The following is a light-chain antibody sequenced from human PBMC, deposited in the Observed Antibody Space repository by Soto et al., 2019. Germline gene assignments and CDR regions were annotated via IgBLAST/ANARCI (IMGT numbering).Light chain of an antibody. CDR2: RAS. V-gene: IGKV3-20*01. J-gene: IGKJ1*01. Sequence: ENVSSQSPGTLSLSPGQRATLSCRASQSLSGNYLAWYQQKPGQAPRVLIYRASIRATGISDRFSGSGSGTDFTLTISRLEPEDFAVYYCQHYGASPWTFGQGTKVDIK. CDR1: QSLSGNY. CDR3: QHYGASPWT.